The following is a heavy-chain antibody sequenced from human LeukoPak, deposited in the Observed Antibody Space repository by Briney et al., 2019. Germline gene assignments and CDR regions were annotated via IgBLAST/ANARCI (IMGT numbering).Heavy chain of an antibody. CDR1: GYTLTELS. V-gene: IGHV1-24*01. J-gene: IGHJ3*02. D-gene: IGHD5-12*01. CDR3: ATYSGYALHDAFDI. Sequence: ASVKVSCKVSGYTLTELSMHWVRQAPGKGLEWMGGFDPEDGEAIYAQKFQGRVTMTEDTSTDTAYMELSSLRSEDTAVYYCATYSGYALHDAFDIWGQGTMVTVSS. CDR2: FDPEDGEA.